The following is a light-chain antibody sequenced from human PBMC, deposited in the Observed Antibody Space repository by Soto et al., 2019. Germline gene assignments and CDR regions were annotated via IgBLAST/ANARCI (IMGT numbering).Light chain of an antibody. CDR2: DAF. J-gene: IGKJ5*01. CDR3: QPRHNWPIT. Sequence: EIVRTQSAATMSVSPGDRVTVSCRASETIRNLLAWYQQRPGQAGRLLIYDAFSRAPGIPARFSGGGSGTDFTLTISSLETEDFGVYYCQPRHNWPITVGPVTRLEIK. V-gene: IGKV3-11*01. CDR1: ETIRNL.